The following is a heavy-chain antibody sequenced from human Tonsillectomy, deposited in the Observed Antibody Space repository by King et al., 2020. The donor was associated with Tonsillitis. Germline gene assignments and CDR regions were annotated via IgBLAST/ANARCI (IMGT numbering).Heavy chain of an antibody. D-gene: IGHD2-15*01. CDR2: ISSTGNII. CDR1: GFTFTSYE. CDR3: ARIPEGYCSGGICPNYFDY. V-gene: IGHV3-48*03. Sequence: VQLVESGGGLVQPGGSLRLSCGASGFTFTSYELNWVRQAPGKGLEWLSYISSTGNIIYYADSVKGRFTISRDNAKNSLHLQMSSLRAEDTAVYYCARIPEGYCSGGICPNYFDYWGQGTLVTVSS. J-gene: IGHJ4*02.